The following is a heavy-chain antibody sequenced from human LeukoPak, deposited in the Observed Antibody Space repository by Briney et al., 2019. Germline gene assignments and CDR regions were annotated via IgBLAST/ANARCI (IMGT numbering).Heavy chain of an antibody. J-gene: IGHJ4*02. CDR2: ISGSGGNT. CDR1: GFTFSSYG. Sequence: GGSLRLSCAASGFTFSSYGMNWVRQTPGKGLEWVSGISGSGGNTYYADSVKGRFTISRDNSKNMLYLQMNSLRAEDTAVYYCATSRYYWGQGTLVIVSS. V-gene: IGHV3-23*01. CDR3: ATSRYY.